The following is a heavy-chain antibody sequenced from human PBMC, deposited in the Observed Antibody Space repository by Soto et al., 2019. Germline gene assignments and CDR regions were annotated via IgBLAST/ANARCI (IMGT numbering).Heavy chain of an antibody. CDR2: ISGSGGST. V-gene: IGHV3-23*01. CDR1: GFTFSSYA. D-gene: IGHD3-22*01. Sequence: GGSLRLSCAASGFTFSSYAMSWVRQAPGKGLEWVSAISGSGGSTYHADSVKGRFTISRDNSKNTLYLQMNSLRAEDTAVYYCAKASFHYDSSGPRIDYWGQGTLVTVS. J-gene: IGHJ4*02. CDR3: AKASFHYDSSGPRIDY.